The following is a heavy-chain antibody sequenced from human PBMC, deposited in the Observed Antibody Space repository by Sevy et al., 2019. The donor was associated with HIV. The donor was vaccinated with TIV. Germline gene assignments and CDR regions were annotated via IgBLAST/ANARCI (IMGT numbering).Heavy chain of an antibody. V-gene: IGHV3-30*18. D-gene: IGHD2-8*02. CDR2: ISKDGRTK. CDR1: GFTFNSYA. Sequence: GGSLRLSCAASGFTFNSYAMHWVRQAPGKGLEWVAVISKDGRTKYYAESVKGLFTISRDNSKNTLNLQMNSLRAEDTAVFYCAKDRCTGDVCENYYYALDIWGQGTTVTVSS. J-gene: IGHJ6*02. CDR3: AKDRCTGDVCENYYYALDI.